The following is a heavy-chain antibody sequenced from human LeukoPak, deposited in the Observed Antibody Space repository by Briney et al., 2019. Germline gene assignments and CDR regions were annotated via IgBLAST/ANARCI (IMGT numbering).Heavy chain of an antibody. CDR1: GGSFSGYY. Sequence: PSETLSLTCAVYGGSFSGYYWSWIRQPPGKGLEWIGEINHSGSTNYNPSLKSRVTISVDTSKHQFSLKLSSVTAADTAVYYCARGHGGYYYDSSGYYLFGWGQGTLVTVSS. V-gene: IGHV4-34*01. CDR2: INHSGST. J-gene: IGHJ4*02. D-gene: IGHD3-22*01. CDR3: ARGHGGYYYDSSGYYLFG.